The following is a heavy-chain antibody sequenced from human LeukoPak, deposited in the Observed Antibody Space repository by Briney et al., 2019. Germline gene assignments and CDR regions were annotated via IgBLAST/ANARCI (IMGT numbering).Heavy chain of an antibody. Sequence: GGSLRLSCAASGFTFSNYSMNWVRQAPGKGLEWVSSISSSSSYIYYADSMKGRFTISRDNAKNSLYLQMNSLRAEDTAVYYCARDAGYYDSSGYYYFDYWGQGTLVTVSS. CDR1: GFTFSNYS. J-gene: IGHJ4*02. CDR2: ISSSSSYI. V-gene: IGHV3-21*04. D-gene: IGHD3-22*01. CDR3: ARDAGYYDSSGYYYFDY.